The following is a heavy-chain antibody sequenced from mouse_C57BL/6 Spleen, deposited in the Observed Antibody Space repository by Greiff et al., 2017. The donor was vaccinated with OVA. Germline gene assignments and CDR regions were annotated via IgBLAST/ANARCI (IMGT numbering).Heavy chain of an antibody. J-gene: IGHJ2*01. CDR2: INHDGSST. CDR3: ARGRLTGYYFDY. CDR1: GFTFSDYY. Sequence: EVMLLESEGGLVQPGSSMKLSCTASGFTFSDYYMAWVRQVPEKGLEWVANINHDGSSTYYLDSLKSRFILSRDNAKNTLYLHMSSLKSEDTATYYCARGRLTGYYFDYWGKGTTLTVAS. D-gene: IGHD4-1*01. V-gene: IGHV5-16*01.